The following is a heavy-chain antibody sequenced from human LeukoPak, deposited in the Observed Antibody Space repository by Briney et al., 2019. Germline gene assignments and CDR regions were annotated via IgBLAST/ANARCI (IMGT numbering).Heavy chain of an antibody. V-gene: IGHV4-4*02. D-gene: IGHD3-10*01. J-gene: IGHJ6*03. CDR3: ARTGSGSYYNRARYYYYYMDV. CDR2: IYHSGST. CDR1: GGSISSSNW. Sequence: SETLSLTCAVSGGSISSSNWWSWVRQPPGKGLEWIGEIYHSGSTNYNPSLKSRVTISVDTSKNQFSLKLSSVTAADTAVYYCARTGSGSYYNRARYYYYYMDVWGKGTTVTISS.